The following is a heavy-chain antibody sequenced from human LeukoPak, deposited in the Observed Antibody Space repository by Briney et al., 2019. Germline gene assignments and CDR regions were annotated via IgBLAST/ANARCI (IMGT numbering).Heavy chain of an antibody. V-gene: IGHV3-30*02. CDR3: AKIGAVAGHFDY. D-gene: IGHD6-19*01. Sequence: GGSLRLSCAASGFTFSRYGMHWVRQAPGKGLEWVAFIRYDGSDKSYADSVKGRFTISRDNSKNTLYLQMNSLRAEDTAVYYCAKIGAVAGHFDYWGRGTLVTVSS. CDR1: GFTFSRYG. J-gene: IGHJ4*02. CDR2: IRYDGSDK.